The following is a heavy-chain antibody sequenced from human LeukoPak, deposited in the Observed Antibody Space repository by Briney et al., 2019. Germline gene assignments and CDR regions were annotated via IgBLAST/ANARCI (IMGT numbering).Heavy chain of an antibody. CDR1: GGSISSSSYY. Sequence: SETLSLTCTVSGGSISSSSYYWGWIRQPPGKGLEWIGSIYYSGSTYYNPSPKSRVTISVDTSKNQFSLKLSSVTAADTAVYYCARVYCSSTSCYPDYWGQGTLVTVSS. V-gene: IGHV4-39*01. D-gene: IGHD2-2*01. CDR2: IYYSGST. J-gene: IGHJ4*02. CDR3: ARVYCSSTSCYPDY.